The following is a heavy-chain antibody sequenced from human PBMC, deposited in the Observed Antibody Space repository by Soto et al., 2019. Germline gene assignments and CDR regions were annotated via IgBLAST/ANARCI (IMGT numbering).Heavy chain of an antibody. CDR3: ARAPSYGAYVKHYY. V-gene: IGHV4-59*01. Sequence: PSETLSLTCTVSGCSISSYYWSWIRQPPGKGLEWIGYIYYSGSTNYNPSLKSRVTISVDTSKNQFSLKLSSVTAADTAVYYCARAPSYGAYVKHYYWGQRTLVTVSS. CDR2: IYYSGST. CDR1: GCSISSYY. D-gene: IGHD4-17*01. J-gene: IGHJ4*02.